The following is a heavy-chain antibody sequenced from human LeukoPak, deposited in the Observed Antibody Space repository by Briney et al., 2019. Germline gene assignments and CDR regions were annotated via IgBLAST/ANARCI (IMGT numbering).Heavy chain of an antibody. D-gene: IGHD2/OR15-2a*01. Sequence: PGGSLRLSCAASGFTFSSYAMSWVRQAPGKGLEWVSAISGSGGSTYYADSVKGRFTISRDNSKNTLYLQMNSLRAEDTAVYHCAKDGQNRVDYFDYWGQGTLVTVSS. J-gene: IGHJ4*02. CDR3: AKDGQNRVDYFDY. CDR1: GFTFSSYA. CDR2: ISGSGGST. V-gene: IGHV3-23*01.